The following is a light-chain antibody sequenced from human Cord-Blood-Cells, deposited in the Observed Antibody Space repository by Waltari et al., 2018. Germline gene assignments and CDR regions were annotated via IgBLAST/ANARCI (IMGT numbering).Light chain of an antibody. CDR3: QQRSNWPPLT. J-gene: IGKJ4*01. Sequence: EIVSPQSPATLSLSPGERVPNSCRARQSVSSYLTWYQQTPAQAPRLLIYDHSNRATGIPARFSGSGSGTDFTLTISSLEPEDLAVYYCQQRSNWPPLTVGGGTKVEIK. CDR2: DHS. V-gene: IGKV3-11*01. CDR1: QSVSSY.